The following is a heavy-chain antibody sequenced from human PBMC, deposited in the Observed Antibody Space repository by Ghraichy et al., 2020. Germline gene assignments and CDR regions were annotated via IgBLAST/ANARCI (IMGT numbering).Heavy chain of an antibody. J-gene: IGHJ4*02. CDR2: IGAYNGNT. CDR3: ARGGSGIYYFDY. CDR1: GYTFTSYG. D-gene: IGHD3-10*01. Sequence: GESLNISCKASGYTFTSYGIIWVRQAPGQGLEWMGWIGAYNGNTNFAQKLQGRVTMTTDTSTSTAYLELRSLRSDDTAVYYCARGGSGIYYFDYWGQGTLVTVSS. V-gene: IGHV1-18*01.